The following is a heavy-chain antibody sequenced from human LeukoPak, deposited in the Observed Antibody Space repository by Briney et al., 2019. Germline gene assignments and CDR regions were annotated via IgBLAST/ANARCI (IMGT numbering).Heavy chain of an antibody. CDR3: ARERSLSSDY. CDR1: GGSINSGSYY. Sequence: SQTLFLTCTVSGGSINSGSYYWNWIRQPAGKGLEWIGRIYTSGSTNYNPSLKSRVTMSVDTSKNQFSLKLTSVTAADTAVYYCARERSLSSDYWGQGILVTVSP. J-gene: IGHJ4*02. V-gene: IGHV4-61*02. D-gene: IGHD5-24*01. CDR2: IYTSGST.